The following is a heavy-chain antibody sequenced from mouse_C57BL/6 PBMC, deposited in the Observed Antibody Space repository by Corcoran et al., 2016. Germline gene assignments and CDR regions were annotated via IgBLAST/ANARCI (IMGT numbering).Heavy chain of an antibody. CDR2: IFPGSGST. J-gene: IGHJ4*01. CDR3: ARRLPYGSSSYYAMDY. V-gene: IGHV1-75*01. D-gene: IGHD1-1*01. CDR1: GYTFTDYY. Sequence: QVQLQQSGPELVKPGASVKISCKASGYTFTDYYIKWVKQRPGQGLEWIGWIFPGSGSTYYNEKFKGKATLTVDKSSSTAYMLLSSLTSEDSAVYFCARRLPYGSSSYYAMDYWGQGTSVTVSS.